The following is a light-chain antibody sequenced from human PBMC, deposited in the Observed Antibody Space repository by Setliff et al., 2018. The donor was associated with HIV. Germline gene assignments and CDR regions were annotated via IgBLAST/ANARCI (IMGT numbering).Light chain of an antibody. J-gene: IGLJ3*02. CDR1: SSDVGGYDY. CDR3: SSYTASRALV. V-gene: IGLV2-14*03. Sequence: QSALAQPASVSGSPGQSIAISCTGSSSDVGGYDYVAWYQQHPGKTPELLIFDVHNRPSGVSHRFSGSKSGNTASLTISGRQAEDEADYYCSSYTASRALVFGGGTKVTVL. CDR2: DVH.